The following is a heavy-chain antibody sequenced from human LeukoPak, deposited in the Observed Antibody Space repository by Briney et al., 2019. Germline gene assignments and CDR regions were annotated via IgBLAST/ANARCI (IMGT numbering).Heavy chain of an antibody. J-gene: IGHJ3*02. Sequence: SETLSLTCTVSGGSISSYYWSWIRQPAGKGPEWIGRIYTSGSTNYNPSLKSRVTMSVDTSKNQFSLKLSSVTAADTAVYYCARDPKITIFGVDDDAFDIWGQGTMVTVSS. CDR3: ARDPKITIFGVDDDAFDI. V-gene: IGHV4-4*07. CDR2: IYTSGST. CDR1: GGSISSYY. D-gene: IGHD3-3*01.